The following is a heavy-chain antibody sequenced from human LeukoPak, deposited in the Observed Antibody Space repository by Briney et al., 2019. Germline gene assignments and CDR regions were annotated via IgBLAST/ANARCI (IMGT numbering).Heavy chain of an antibody. CDR2: ISWNSGSI. Sequence: GRSLRLSCAASGFTFDDYAMHWVRQAPGKGLEWVSGISWNSGSIGYADSVKGRFTISRDNAKNSLYLQMNSLRAEDTALYYCAKDLGRGYYYGMDVWGQGTTVTVPS. J-gene: IGHJ6*02. CDR3: AKDLGRGYYYGMDV. CDR1: GFTFDDYA. V-gene: IGHV3-9*01.